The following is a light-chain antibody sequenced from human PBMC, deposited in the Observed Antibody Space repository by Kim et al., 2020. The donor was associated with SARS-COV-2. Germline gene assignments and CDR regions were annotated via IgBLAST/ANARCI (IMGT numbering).Light chain of an antibody. V-gene: IGLV2-14*03. J-gene: IGLJ3*02. CDR3: TSYTTTAWL. CDR1: SSDMGTYDY. CDR2: DVS. Sequence: PVQSIPISCTRTSSDMGTYDYLSWYQQHPGKAPRLIIYDVSLRPSGVSNRFSASKSGNTASLTISGLQAEDEADYYCTSYTTTAWLFGGGTKLTVL.